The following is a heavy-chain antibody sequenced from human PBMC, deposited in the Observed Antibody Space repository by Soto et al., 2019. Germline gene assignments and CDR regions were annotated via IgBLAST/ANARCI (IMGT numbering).Heavy chain of an antibody. CDR2: ISGSGGST. CDR3: AGYLDYYGSGKPDY. Sequence: PGGSLRLSCAASGFTFSSYAMSWVRQAPGKGLEWVSAISGSGGSTYYADSVKGRFTISRDNSKNTLYLQMNSLRAEDTAVYYCAGYLDYYGSGKPDYWGQGTLVTVSS. D-gene: IGHD3-10*01. J-gene: IGHJ4*02. CDR1: GFTFSSYA. V-gene: IGHV3-23*01.